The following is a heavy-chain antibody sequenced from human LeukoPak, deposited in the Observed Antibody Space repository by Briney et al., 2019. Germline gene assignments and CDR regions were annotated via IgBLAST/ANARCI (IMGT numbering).Heavy chain of an antibody. D-gene: IGHD6-13*01. V-gene: IGHV3-23*01. J-gene: IGHJ4*02. CDR2: ISGSGGST. CDR1: GFTFSSYA. CDR3: AKGSSWSKYYFDY. Sequence: PGGSLRLSCAASGFTFSSYAMSWVRQAPGKGLEWVSTISGSGGSTYYADSVKGRFTISRDNSKNTLYLQMNSLRAEDTAVYYCAKGSSWSKYYFDYWGQGTLVTVSS.